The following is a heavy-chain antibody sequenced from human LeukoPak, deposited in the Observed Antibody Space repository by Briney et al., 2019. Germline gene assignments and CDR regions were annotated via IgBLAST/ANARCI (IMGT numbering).Heavy chain of an antibody. CDR3: ARGGVIVVVPAAMGSGFDY. J-gene: IGHJ4*02. D-gene: IGHD2-2*01. CDR1: GGSFSGYY. V-gene: IGHV4-34*01. Sequence: SETLSLTCAVYGGSFSGYYWSWIRQPPGKGLEWIGEINHSGSTNYNPSLKSRVTISVDTSKNQFSLKLSSATAADTAVYYCARGGVIVVVPAAMGSGFDYWGQGTLVTVSS. CDR2: INHSGST.